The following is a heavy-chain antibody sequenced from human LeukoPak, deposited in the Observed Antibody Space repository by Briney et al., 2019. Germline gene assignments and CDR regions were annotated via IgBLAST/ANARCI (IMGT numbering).Heavy chain of an antibody. D-gene: IGHD5-18*01. Sequence: SETLSLTCTVSGGSISSSSYYWGWIRQPPGKGLEWIGSIYYSGSTYYNPSLKSRVTISVDTSKNQFSLKLSSVTAADTAVYYCASHVRYSYGPGPPDWGQGTLVTVSS. CDR3: ASHVRYSYGPGPPD. J-gene: IGHJ4*02. V-gene: IGHV4-39*01. CDR1: GGSISSSSYY. CDR2: IYYSGST.